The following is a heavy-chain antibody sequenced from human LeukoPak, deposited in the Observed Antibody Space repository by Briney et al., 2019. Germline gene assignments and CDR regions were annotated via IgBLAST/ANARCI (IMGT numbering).Heavy chain of an antibody. D-gene: IGHD3-3*01. CDR3: ARRAYYDFWSGPYYFDY. V-gene: IGHV1-69*06. CDR2: IVPIFATA. CDR1: GGTSSTFG. J-gene: IGHJ4*02. Sequence: SVKVSCKASGGTSSTFGISWVRQAPGQGLEWVGGIVPIFATAKYAHKFQGRVTITAEKSTSTAYMELSSLRSEDTAVYYCARRAYYDFWSGPYYFDYWGQGTLITVSS.